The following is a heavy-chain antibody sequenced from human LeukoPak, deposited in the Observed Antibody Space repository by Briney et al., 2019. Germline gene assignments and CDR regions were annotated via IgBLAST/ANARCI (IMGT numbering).Heavy chain of an antibody. V-gene: IGHV3-73*01. CDR2: IRSRANSYTT. CDR1: GFTFGVYA. Sequence: GGSLRLSCAASGFTFGVYAMHWVRQPPGKGLEWVGRIRSRANSYTTAFAASVKSRFTISRDDSKNTAFLQMNSLKTDDTAVYYCTRLVVGDAFDVWGQGTTVTVSS. J-gene: IGHJ3*01. D-gene: IGHD2-15*01. CDR3: TRLVVGDAFDV.